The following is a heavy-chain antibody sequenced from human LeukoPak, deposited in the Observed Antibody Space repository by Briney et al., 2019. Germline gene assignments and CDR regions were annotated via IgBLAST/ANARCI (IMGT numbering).Heavy chain of an antibody. D-gene: IGHD6-19*01. CDR2: INAGNGNT. J-gene: IGHJ4*02. CDR3: ASMMDLAVAGKAPYFDY. V-gene: IGHV1-3*01. Sequence: ASVKVSCKASGYTFTSYAMHWVRQAPGQRLEWMGWINAGNGNTKYSQKFQGRVTMTEDTSTDTAYMELSSLRSEDTAVYYCASMMDLAVAGKAPYFDYWGQGTLVTVSS. CDR1: GYTFTSYA.